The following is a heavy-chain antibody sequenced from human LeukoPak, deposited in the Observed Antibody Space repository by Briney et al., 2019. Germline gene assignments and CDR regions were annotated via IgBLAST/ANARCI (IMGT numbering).Heavy chain of an antibody. CDR1: GGSISSYY. CDR2: IYYSGST. V-gene: IGHV4-59*01. D-gene: IGHD3-22*01. CDR3: ARVTGKRYDSSGYPQACFDY. Sequence: SETLSLTCTVSGGSISSYYWSWIRQPPGKGLEWIGYIYYSGSTNYNPSLKSRVTISVDTSKNQFSLKLSSVTAADTAVYYCARVTGKRYDSSGYPQACFDYWGQGTLVTVSS. J-gene: IGHJ4*02.